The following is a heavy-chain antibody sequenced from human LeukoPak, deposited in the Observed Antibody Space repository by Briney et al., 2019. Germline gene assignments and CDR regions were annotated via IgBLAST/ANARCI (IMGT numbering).Heavy chain of an antibody. CDR2: IYYSGST. CDR3: ARDRWVQLWSDAFDI. J-gene: IGHJ3*02. D-gene: IGHD5-18*01. CDR1: GGSISSYY. Sequence: SETLSLTCTVSGGSISSYYWSWIRQPPGKGLEWIGYIYYSGSTNYNPSLKSRVTISVDTSKNQFSLKLSSVTAADTAVYYCARDRWVQLWSDAFDIWGQGTMVTVSS. V-gene: IGHV4-59*01.